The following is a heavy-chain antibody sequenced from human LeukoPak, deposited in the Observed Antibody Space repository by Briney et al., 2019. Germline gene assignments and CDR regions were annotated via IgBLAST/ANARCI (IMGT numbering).Heavy chain of an antibody. J-gene: IGHJ3*02. CDR1: GFTFSSYT. Sequence: GGSLRLSCAASGFTFSSYTMNWVRQAPGKGLEGVASISSGSSYIYYADSVKGRFTISRDNAKNSLYLQMNSLRAEDTAVYYCARNRSRGLLDAFDIWGQGTMVTVSS. D-gene: IGHD5-18*01. V-gene: IGHV3-21*01. CDR2: ISSGSSYI. CDR3: ARNRSRGLLDAFDI.